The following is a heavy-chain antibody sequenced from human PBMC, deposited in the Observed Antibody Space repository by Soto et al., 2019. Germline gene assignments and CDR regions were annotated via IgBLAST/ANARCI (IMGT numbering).Heavy chain of an antibody. D-gene: IGHD6-13*01. Sequence: PGGSLRLSCAASGFTFSSYGMHWVRQAPGKGLEWVAVIWYDGSNKYYADSVKGRFTISRDNSKNTLYLQMNSLRAEDTAVYYCARLFSISSSWIDYWGQGTLVTVSS. CDR3: ARLFSISSSWIDY. CDR1: GFTFSSYG. V-gene: IGHV3-33*01. CDR2: IWYDGSNK. J-gene: IGHJ4*02.